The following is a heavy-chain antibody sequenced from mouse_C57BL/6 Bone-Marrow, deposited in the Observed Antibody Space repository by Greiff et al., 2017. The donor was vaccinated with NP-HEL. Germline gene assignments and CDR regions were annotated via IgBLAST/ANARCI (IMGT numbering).Heavy chain of an antibody. CDR3: ARNWDVYFDY. CDR2: ISSGSSTI. V-gene: IGHV5-17*01. CDR1: GFTFSDYG. D-gene: IGHD4-1*01. J-gene: IGHJ2*01. Sequence: VQLKESGGGLVKPGGSLKLSCAASGFTFSDYGMHWVRQAPEKGLEWVAYISSGSSTIYYADTVKGRFTISRDNAKNTLFLQMTSLRSEDTAMYYCARNWDVYFDYWGQGTTLTVSS.